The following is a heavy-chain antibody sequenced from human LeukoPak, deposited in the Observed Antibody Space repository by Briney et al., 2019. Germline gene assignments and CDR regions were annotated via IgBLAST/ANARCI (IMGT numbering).Heavy chain of an antibody. Sequence: SQTLSLTCAVSGDRLSSKRAAWNWIRQSPSRGLEWLGRTYYRSKWYNDYVVSVKSRITINADTSKNQFSLQLNSVTPEDTAVYYCARVQCGDRSGGTCYARLDFDYWGQGTLVTVSS. D-gene: IGHD2-15*01. J-gene: IGHJ4*02. CDR2: TYYRSKWYN. CDR3: ARVQCGDRSGGTCYARLDFDY. V-gene: IGHV6-1*01. CDR1: GDRLSSKRAA.